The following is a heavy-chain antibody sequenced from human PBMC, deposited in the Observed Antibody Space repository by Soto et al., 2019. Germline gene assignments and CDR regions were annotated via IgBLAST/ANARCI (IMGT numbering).Heavy chain of an antibody. V-gene: IGHV3-30*18. CDR2: ISYDGSNK. J-gene: IGHJ6*03. CDR1: GFTFSSYG. CDR3: AKEGYCSSTSCPHNYYYYYMDC. Sequence: PGGSLRLSCAASGFTFSSYGMHWVRQAPGKGLEWVAVISYDGSNKYYADSVKGRFTISRDNSKNTLYLQMNSLRAEDTAVYYCAKEGYCSSTSCPHNYYYYYMDCRGKRTTVTVSS. D-gene: IGHD2-2*01.